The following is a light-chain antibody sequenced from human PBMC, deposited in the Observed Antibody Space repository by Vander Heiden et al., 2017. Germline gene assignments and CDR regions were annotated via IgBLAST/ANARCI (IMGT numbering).Light chain of an antibody. CDR3: QQYGSTAYT. Sequence: EIVVTHSPGTLSWPPGERAALYYSPSHSIIGTSVAWYQQKPGQAPRLLIYDSSSRATGIPDRFSGSVSGTDFTLTISRLEPEDFAVYYCQQYGSTAYTFGQGTKLEIK. J-gene: IGKJ2*01. CDR2: DSS. V-gene: IGKV3-20*01. CDR1: HSIIGTS.